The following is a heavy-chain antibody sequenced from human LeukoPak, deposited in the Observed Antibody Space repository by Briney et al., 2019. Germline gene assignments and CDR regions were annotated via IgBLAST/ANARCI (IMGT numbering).Heavy chain of an antibody. CDR1: GYTFTDYW. Sequence: MLGESLKISCKGFGYTFTDYWIAWMRQMPGKGLEWMGIIYPGDSDTRYSPSFQGQVTISADKSISTAYLQWSSLKASDTAMYYCATVSVVTGYGMDVWGQGTTVIVSS. V-gene: IGHV5-51*01. J-gene: IGHJ6*02. CDR3: ATVSVVTGYGMDV. D-gene: IGHD1-14*01. CDR2: IYPGDSDT.